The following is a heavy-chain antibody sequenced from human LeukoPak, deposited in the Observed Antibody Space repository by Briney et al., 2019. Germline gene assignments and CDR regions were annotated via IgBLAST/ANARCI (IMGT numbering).Heavy chain of an antibody. Sequence: GGSLRLSCAASGFIFDGYAMRWVRQAPGKGLEWVSGISWNSGSIGYADSVKGRFTISRDNAKNSLYLQMNSLRAEDTALYYCAKGVRVRGVITDYFDYWGQGTLVTVSS. D-gene: IGHD3-10*01. CDR2: ISWNSGSI. V-gene: IGHV3-9*01. CDR3: AKGVRVRGVITDYFDY. CDR1: GFIFDGYA. J-gene: IGHJ4*02.